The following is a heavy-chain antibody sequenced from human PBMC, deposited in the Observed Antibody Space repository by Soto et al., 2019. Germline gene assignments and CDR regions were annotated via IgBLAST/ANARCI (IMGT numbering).Heavy chain of an antibody. CDR2: FGSAGDI. Sequence: GGSLRLSCAASGFTFNSYDMLWVRQAPGKGLEWVSTFGSAGDIYYSDSVKGRFTISRENARDSLYLQMNSLRAADTAVYYCARGGPNWDYYFYGMDVWGQGTTVTVSS. V-gene: IGHV3-13*04. D-gene: IGHD3-16*01. CDR1: GFTFNSYD. J-gene: IGHJ6*01. CDR3: ARGGPNWDYYFYGMDV.